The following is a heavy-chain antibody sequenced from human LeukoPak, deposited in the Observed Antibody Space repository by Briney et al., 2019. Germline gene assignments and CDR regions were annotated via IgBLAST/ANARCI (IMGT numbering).Heavy chain of an antibody. CDR3: AREADYGDYYGPFDY. Sequence: SETLSLTCTVSGGSISSSSYYWGWIRQPPGKGLEWIGSIYHSGSTYYNPSLKSRVTISVDTSKNQFSLKLSSVTAADTAVYYCAREADYGDYYGPFDYWGQGTLVTVSS. V-gene: IGHV4-39*07. CDR2: IYHSGST. CDR1: GGSISSSSYY. D-gene: IGHD4-17*01. J-gene: IGHJ4*02.